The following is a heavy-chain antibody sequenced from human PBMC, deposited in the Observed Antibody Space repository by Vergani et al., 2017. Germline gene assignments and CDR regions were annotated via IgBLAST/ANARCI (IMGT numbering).Heavy chain of an antibody. V-gene: IGHV1-24*01. CDR2: FDPEDGET. Sequence: QVQLVQSGAEVKKPGASVKVSCKVSGYTLTELSMHWVRQAPGKGLEWMGGFDPEDGETIYAQKFQGRVTMTEDTSTDTAYMELSSLRSEDTAVYYCETVGVFWRDIVVVPDAIRDYYYYGMDVWGQGTTVTVSS. CDR1: GYTLTELS. D-gene: IGHD2-2*02. CDR3: ETVGVFWRDIVVVPDAIRDYYYYGMDV. J-gene: IGHJ6*02.